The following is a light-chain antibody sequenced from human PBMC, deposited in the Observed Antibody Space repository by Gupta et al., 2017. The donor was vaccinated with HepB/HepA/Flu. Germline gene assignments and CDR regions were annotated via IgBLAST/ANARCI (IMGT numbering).Light chain of an antibody. CDR1: SANVGTNT. Sequence: SMLPQPPSGSGPPGQRVTISCSGSSANVGTNTVSWYQQFQRTAPSLLIHSNNARPSAVPPRCSASKSAAYASSLTSALQSEDEADYYYATCDASLNVCVFGGGTKLTVL. J-gene: IGLJ3*02. CDR2: SNN. V-gene: IGLV1-44*01. CDR3: ATCDASLNVCV.